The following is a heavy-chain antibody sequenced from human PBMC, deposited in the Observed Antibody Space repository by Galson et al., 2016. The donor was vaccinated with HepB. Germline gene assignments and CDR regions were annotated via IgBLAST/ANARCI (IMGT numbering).Heavy chain of an antibody. V-gene: IGHV3-11*06. CDR2: ISASDRSGST. Sequence: SLRLSCAASGFTFSDFYMSWIRQAPGKGLEWVAYISASDRSGSTNHADSVKGRFTISRDNAKNSLYLQMNSLRVEDTAVYYCARGILARNWFDPWGQGTLVTVSS. CDR3: ARGILARNWFDP. J-gene: IGHJ5*02. CDR1: GFTFSDFY.